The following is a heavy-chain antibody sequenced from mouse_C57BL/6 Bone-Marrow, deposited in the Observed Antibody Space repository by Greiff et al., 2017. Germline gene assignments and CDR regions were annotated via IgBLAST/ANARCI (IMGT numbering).Heavy chain of an antibody. J-gene: IGHJ1*03. Sequence: QVQLQQSGAELVRPGASVTLSCKASGYTFTDYEMHWVKQTPVHGLEWIGAIDPETGGTAYNQKFKGKAILTADKSSSTAYMELRSLTSEDSAVYYGTRYYYGSSDWYFDVWGTGTTVTVSS. V-gene: IGHV1-15*01. CDR2: IDPETGGT. D-gene: IGHD1-1*01. CDR3: TRYYYGSSDWYFDV. CDR1: GYTFTDYE.